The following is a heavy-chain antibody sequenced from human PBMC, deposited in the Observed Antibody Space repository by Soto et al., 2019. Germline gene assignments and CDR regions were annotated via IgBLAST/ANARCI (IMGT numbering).Heavy chain of an antibody. V-gene: IGHV1-69*02. CDR3: ALGMGSRKQNVDY. J-gene: IGHJ4*02. CDR2: IIPSLGIA. D-gene: IGHD1-26*01. CDR1: GGTFSSYT. Sequence: QVQLVQSGAEVKKPGSSVKVSCKASGGTFSSYTISWVRQAPGQGLEWMGRIIPSLGIANYAQKFQGRVTITADKSTSQAYMELSSVRSEDTAVYYCALGMGSRKQNVDYWGQGTLVTVSS.